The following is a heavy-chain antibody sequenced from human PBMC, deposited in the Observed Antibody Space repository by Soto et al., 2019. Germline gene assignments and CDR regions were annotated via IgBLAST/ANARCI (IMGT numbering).Heavy chain of an antibody. CDR1: GGSISSYY. CDR3: ARDSGWAGAERARFDP. V-gene: IGHV4-59*01. J-gene: IGHJ5*02. Sequence: PSETLSLTCTVSGGSISSYYWSWIRQPPGKGLEWIGYIYYSGSTNYNPSLKSRVTISVDTSKNQLSLKLSSVTAADTAVYYCARDSGWAGAERARFDPWGQGTLVTVSS. CDR2: IYYSGST. D-gene: IGHD6-25*01.